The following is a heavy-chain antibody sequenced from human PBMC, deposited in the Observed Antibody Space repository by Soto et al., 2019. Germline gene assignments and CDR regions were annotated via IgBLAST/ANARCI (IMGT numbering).Heavy chain of an antibody. D-gene: IGHD3-3*01. CDR1: GGSISSGDYY. V-gene: IGHV4-30-4*01. J-gene: IGHJ5*02. Sequence: SETLSLTCTVSGGSISSGDYYWSWIRQPPGKGLEWIGYIYYSGSTYYNPSLKSRVTISVDTSKNQSSLKLSSVTAADTAVYYCARDIDILEWPQGRRNWFDPWGQGTLVTVSS. CDR2: IYYSGST. CDR3: ARDIDILEWPQGRRNWFDP.